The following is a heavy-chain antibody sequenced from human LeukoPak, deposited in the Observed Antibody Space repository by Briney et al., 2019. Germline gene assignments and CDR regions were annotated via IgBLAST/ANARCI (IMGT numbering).Heavy chain of an antibody. J-gene: IGHJ4*02. CDR1: GDSFSSSSYS. CDR2: IYYSGST. V-gene: IGHV4-39*07. CDR3: AREDLFYGTSGYFNF. Sequence: SETLSLTCTVSGDSFSSSSYSWAWIRQPPGKGLEWIGNIYYSGSTYYNPSLKSRVTFSVDTSKDQFSLKLGSVTAADTAVYYCAREDLFYGTSGYFNFWGQGTLVTVSS. D-gene: IGHD3-22*01.